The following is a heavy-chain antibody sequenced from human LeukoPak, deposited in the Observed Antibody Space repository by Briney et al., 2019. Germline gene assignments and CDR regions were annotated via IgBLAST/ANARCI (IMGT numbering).Heavy chain of an antibody. J-gene: IGHJ5*02. Sequence: GRSLRLSCAASGIRFRTSAMHWVRQAPGKGLEWVTIISYDGGKKEYADPVKGRFTISRDNSKNTVYLQMNSLRDDDTAVYYCAKEAPNWFDPWGQGTLVIVSS. V-gene: IGHV3-30*18. CDR3: AKEAPNWFDP. CDR1: GIRFRTSA. CDR2: ISYDGGKK.